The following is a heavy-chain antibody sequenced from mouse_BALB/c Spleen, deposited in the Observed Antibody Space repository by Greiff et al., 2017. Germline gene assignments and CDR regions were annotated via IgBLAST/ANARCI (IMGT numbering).Heavy chain of an antibody. CDR3: ARDGTYGSRFAY. CDR2: IRNKANGYTT. D-gene: IGHD1-1*01. Sequence: EVKLVESGGGLVQPGGSLRLSCATSGFTFTDYYMSWVRQPPGKALEWLGFIRNKANGYTTEYSASVKGRFTISRDNSQSILYLQMNTLRAEDSATYYCARDGTYGSRFAYWGQGTLDTVSA. CDR1: GFTFTDYY. V-gene: IGHV7-3*02. J-gene: IGHJ3*01.